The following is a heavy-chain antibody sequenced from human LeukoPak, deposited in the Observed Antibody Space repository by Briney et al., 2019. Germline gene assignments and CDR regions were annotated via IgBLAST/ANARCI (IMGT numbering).Heavy chain of an antibody. CDR3: ASGEPPVDIDY. V-gene: IGHV3-74*01. J-gene: IGHJ4*02. Sequence: GGSLRLSCAASGFTFSSYWMHWVRQAPGKGLVWVSRMNSDGSTTSYADSVKGRFTISRDNAKNTLYLQMNSLRTEDTAVYYCASGEPPVDIDYWGQGSLVTVSS. CDR2: MNSDGSTT. CDR1: GFTFSSYW. D-gene: IGHD1-14*01.